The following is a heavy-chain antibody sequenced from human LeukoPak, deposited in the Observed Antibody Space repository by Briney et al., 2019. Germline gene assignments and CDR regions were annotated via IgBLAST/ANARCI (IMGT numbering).Heavy chain of an antibody. D-gene: IGHD1-26*01. Sequence: GGSLRLSCAASGFTFSSYAMSWVRQAPGKGLEWVSAISGSGGSTYYADSVKGRFTISRDNSKNTLYLQMDCLRAEDTAVYYCAKDRESIVGATSFDYWGQGTLVTVSS. CDR2: ISGSGGST. V-gene: IGHV3-23*01. CDR1: GFTFSSYA. J-gene: IGHJ4*02. CDR3: AKDRESIVGATSFDY.